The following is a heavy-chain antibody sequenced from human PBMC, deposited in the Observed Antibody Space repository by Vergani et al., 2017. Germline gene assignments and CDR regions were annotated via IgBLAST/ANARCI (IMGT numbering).Heavy chain of an antibody. D-gene: IGHD4-17*01. CDR3: ARTSYGDSFDY. CDR2: IYYSGST. Sequence: QVQLQESGPGLVKPSETLSLTCTVSGGSISSYYWSWIRQPPGKGLEWIGYIYYSGSTNYNPSRKSRVTISVDTSKNQFSLKLSSVTAADTAVYYCARTSYGDSFDYWGQGTLVTVSS. V-gene: IGHV4-59*01. J-gene: IGHJ4*02. CDR1: GGSISSYY.